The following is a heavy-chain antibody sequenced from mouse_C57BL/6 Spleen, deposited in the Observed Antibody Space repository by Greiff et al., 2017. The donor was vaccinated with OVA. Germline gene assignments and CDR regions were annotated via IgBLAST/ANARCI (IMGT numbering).Heavy chain of an antibody. CDR2: IDPEDGDT. J-gene: IGHJ3*01. D-gene: IGHD4-1*01. Sequence: VHVKQSGAELVRPGASVKLSCTASGFNIKDYYMHWVKQRPEQGLEWIGRIDPEDGDTEYAPKFQGKATMTADTSSNTAYLQLSSLTSEDTAVYYCTPNWALFAYWGQGTLVTVSA. CDR1: GFNIKDYY. CDR3: TPNWALFAY. V-gene: IGHV14-1*01.